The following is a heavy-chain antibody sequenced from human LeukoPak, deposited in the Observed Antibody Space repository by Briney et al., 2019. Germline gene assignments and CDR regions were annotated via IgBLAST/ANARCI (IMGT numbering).Heavy chain of an antibody. V-gene: IGHV3-30*18. J-gene: IGHJ4*02. CDR2: LSYDGSNK. Sequence: GGSLRLSCAASGFSFSNYGMHWVRQAPGKGLEWVAVLSYDGSNKYYADSVKGRFTISRDNSKNTLYLQMNSLRTEDTAVYYCAKGLRYFDWLFRFDYWGQGTLVTVSS. CDR1: GFSFSNYG. CDR3: AKGLRYFDWLFRFDY. D-gene: IGHD3-9*01.